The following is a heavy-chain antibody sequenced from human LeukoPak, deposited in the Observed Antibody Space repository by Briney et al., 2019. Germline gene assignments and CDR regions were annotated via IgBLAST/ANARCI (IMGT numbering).Heavy chain of an antibody. V-gene: IGHV1-2*06. CDR1: GYTFTGYY. D-gene: IGHD3-22*01. J-gene: IGHJ4*02. Sequence: ASVKVSCKASGYTFTGYYMHWVRQAPGQGLEWMGRINPNSGGTNYAQKFQGRVTMTRETSISTAYMELSRLRSDDTAVYYCARGEGGYYDSRGSSELDYWGQGTLVTVSS. CDR2: INPNSGGT. CDR3: ARGEGGYYDSRGSSELDY.